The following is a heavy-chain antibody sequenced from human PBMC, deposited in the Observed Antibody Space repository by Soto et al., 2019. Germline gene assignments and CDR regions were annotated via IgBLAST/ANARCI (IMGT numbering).Heavy chain of an antibody. V-gene: IGHV4-34*01. CDR3: ATRITVFGLLIPPFDP. CDR1: GGSVNGYY. D-gene: IGHD3-3*01. J-gene: IGHJ5*02. CDR2: INHTGGT. Sequence: SEILSLTCAVYGGSVNGYYWNWIRQPPGKGLEWIGEINHTGGTHYNLSLKSRVTMSVDTSKNQFSLRLSSVTAADTAIYYCATRITVFGLLIPPFDPWGQGTQVTVSS.